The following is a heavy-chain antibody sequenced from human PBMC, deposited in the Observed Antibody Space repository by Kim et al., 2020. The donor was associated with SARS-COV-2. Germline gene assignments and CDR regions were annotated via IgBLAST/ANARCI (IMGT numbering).Heavy chain of an antibody. J-gene: IGHJ1*01. CDR2: ISGSGGST. CDR1: GFTFSSYA. Sequence: GGSLRLSCAASGFTFSSYAMSWVRQAPGKGLEWVSAISGSGGSTYYADSVKGRFTISRDNSKNTLYLQMNSLRAEDTAVYYCAKHPSAQIMITFGGVIANPQFQHWGQGTLVTVSS. CDR3: AKHPSAQIMITFGGVIANPQFQH. D-gene: IGHD3-16*02. V-gene: IGHV3-23*01.